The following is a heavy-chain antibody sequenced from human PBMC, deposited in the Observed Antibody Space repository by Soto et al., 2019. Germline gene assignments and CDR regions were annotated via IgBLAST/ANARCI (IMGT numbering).Heavy chain of an antibody. CDR3: TRADLTVTLSVFDP. V-gene: IGHV3-30-3*01. CDR2: ISDDGTTK. CDR1: GFIFSRYF. Sequence: QVQLVESGGGVVQPGRSLRLSCAASGFIFSRYFMHWVRQAPGKGLEWVALISDDGTTKYYPDSVTGRFTISRDNSKNTLYLQMNSLSADDTAVYYCTRADLTVTLSVFDPWGQGTLVTVSS. J-gene: IGHJ5*02. D-gene: IGHD4-17*01.